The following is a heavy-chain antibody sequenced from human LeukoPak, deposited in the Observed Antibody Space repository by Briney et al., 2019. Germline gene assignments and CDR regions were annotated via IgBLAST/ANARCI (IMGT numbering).Heavy chain of an antibody. D-gene: IGHD3-22*01. CDR2: INHSGST. J-gene: IGHJ4*02. V-gene: IGHV4-34*01. CDR3: ARGGGDSSGYYLDY. Sequence: SETLSLTCAVYGGSFSGYYWSWIRQPPGKGLEWIGEINHSGSTNYNPSLKSRVTISVDTCRNQFSLKLSSVTAADTAVYYCARGGGDSSGYYLDYWGQGTPVTVSS. CDR1: GGSFSGYY.